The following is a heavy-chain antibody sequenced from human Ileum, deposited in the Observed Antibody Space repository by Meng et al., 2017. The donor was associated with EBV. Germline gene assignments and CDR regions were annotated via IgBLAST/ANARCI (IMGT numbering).Heavy chain of an antibody. CDR2: ISYDETTK. V-gene: IGHV3-30-3*01. D-gene: IGHD3-16*02. CDR3: ARPYVWGTYRPPGY. CDR1: GFTFSSYV. J-gene: IGHJ4*02. Sequence: QVQLVESGXGVVQPGRSLRLSXVASGFTFSSYVMHWVRQAPGKGLEWVALISYDETTKHYADSVKGRFTISRDNSKNTLYLQMSSLRPEDTAVYYCARPYVWGTYRPPGYWGQGTLVTVAS.